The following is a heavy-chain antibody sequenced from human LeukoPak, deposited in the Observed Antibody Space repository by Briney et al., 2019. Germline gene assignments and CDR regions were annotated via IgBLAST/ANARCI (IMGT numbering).Heavy chain of an antibody. CDR2: INHSGST. CDR1: GFTFSSYA. Sequence: GSLRLSCAASGFTFSSYAMSWVRQAPGKGLEWIGEINHSGSTNYNPSLKSRVTISVDTSKNQFSLKLSSVTAADTAVYYCAEGDPDAFDIWGQGTMVTVSS. J-gene: IGHJ3*02. CDR3: AEGDPDAFDI. V-gene: IGHV4-34*08. D-gene: IGHD3-16*01.